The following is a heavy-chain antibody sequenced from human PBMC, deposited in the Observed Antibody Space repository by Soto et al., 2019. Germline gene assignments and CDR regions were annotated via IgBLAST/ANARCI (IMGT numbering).Heavy chain of an antibody. Sequence: GASVKVSCKASGYTFTIYGISWVRQAPGQGLEWMGWISAYNGNTNYAQKLQGRVTMTTDTSTSTAYMELRSLRSDDTAVYYCARSFNRKGVSSGYYPDFDYWGQGTLVTVSS. CDR1: GYTFTIYG. V-gene: IGHV1-18*01. CDR3: ARSFNRKGVSSGYYPDFDY. J-gene: IGHJ4*02. CDR2: ISAYNGNT. D-gene: IGHD3-22*01.